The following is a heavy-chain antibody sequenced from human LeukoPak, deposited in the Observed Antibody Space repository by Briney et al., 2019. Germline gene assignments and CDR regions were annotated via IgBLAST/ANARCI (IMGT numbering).Heavy chain of an antibody. CDR1: GYSFINYW. CDR2: IYPGDSDT. V-gene: IGHV5-51*01. Sequence: PGESLKISCQGSGYSFINYWIGWVRQMPGKGLEWMGIIYPGDSDTRYSPSFQGQVTISADKSISTAYLQWSSLKASDTAMYYCARQQVRGVISPDAFDIWGQGTMVTVSS. D-gene: IGHD3-10*01. J-gene: IGHJ3*02. CDR3: ARQQVRGVISPDAFDI.